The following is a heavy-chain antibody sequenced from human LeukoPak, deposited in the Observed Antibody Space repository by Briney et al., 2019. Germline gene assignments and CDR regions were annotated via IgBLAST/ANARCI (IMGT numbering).Heavy chain of an antibody. V-gene: IGHV3-30*18. CDR3: AKEDDFWSGYLKIRAYGMDV. CDR2: ISYDGSNK. CDR1: GFTFSSYG. D-gene: IGHD3-3*01. Sequence: PGGSLRLSCAASGFTFSSYGMHWVRQAPGKGLEWVAVISYDGSNKYYADSVKGRFTLSRDNSKNSLYLQMNRLRAEDTAVYYCAKEDDFWSGYLKIRAYGMDVWGQGTTVTVSS. J-gene: IGHJ6*02.